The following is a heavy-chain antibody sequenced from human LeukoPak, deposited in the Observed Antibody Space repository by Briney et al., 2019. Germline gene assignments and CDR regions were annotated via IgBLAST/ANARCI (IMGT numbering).Heavy chain of an antibody. CDR3: AREGIWFGEGSKAFDI. D-gene: IGHD3-10*01. Sequence: PSETLSLTCTVSGGSISSYYWNWIRQPPGKGLEWIGYIYYSGSTNYNPSLKSRVTISVDTSKNQFSLKLSSVTAADTAVYYCAREGIWFGEGSKAFDIWGQGTMVTVSS. J-gene: IGHJ3*02. CDR1: GGSISSYY. V-gene: IGHV4-59*01. CDR2: IYYSGST.